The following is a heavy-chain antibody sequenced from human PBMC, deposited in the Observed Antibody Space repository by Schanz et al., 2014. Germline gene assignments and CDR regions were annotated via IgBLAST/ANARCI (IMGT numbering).Heavy chain of an antibody. J-gene: IGHJ4*02. Sequence: EEQLVESGGGLVQPGGSLRLSCTASGFTFSSYAMSWVRQAPGKGLEWVSAISGSGGNTYYADAVRGRFTISRDNSKTTVYLQMNSLRAEDTAVYYCAKDAENTAMITDYFDYWGQGTLVTVSS. CDR2: ISGSGGNT. D-gene: IGHD5-18*01. CDR1: GFTFSSYA. CDR3: AKDAENTAMITDYFDY. V-gene: IGHV3-23*04.